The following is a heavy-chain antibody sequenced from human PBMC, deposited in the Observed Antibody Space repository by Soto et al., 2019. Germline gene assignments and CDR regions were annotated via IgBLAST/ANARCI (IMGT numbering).Heavy chain of an antibody. J-gene: IGHJ6*02. CDR1: SASVGDHY. CDR3: ARGKPSGYRFGHRNFFYYGLDV. V-gene: IGHV4-34*01. Sequence: TLSLRCAVFSASVGDHYWSWIPQSPDKGLDWIGEVHPSGSTDYNPSLKSRLTLSLDTSKNQFSLKVASVTAADTAVYFCARGKPSGYRFGHRNFFYYGLDVRGPGTTVTLSS. CDR2: VHPSGST. D-gene: IGHD5-18*01.